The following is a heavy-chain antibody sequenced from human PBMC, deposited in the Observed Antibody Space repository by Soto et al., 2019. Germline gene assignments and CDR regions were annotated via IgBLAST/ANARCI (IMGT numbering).Heavy chain of an antibody. CDR3: ARGDYGGSGSYYPDC. Sequence: QVQLVQSGAEVKKPGSSVKVSCKASGGTFSSYAISWVRQAPGQGLERMGGIIPIFGTANYAQKFKGRVTITADESTSTAYMELSSLRSEDTAVYYCARGDYGGSGSYYPDCWGQGTLVTVSS. J-gene: IGHJ4*02. D-gene: IGHD3-10*01. CDR2: IIPIFGTA. CDR1: GGTFSSYA. V-gene: IGHV1-69*01.